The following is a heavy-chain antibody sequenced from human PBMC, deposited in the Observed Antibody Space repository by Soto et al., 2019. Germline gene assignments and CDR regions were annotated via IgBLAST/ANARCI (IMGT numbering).Heavy chain of an antibody. CDR3: SCSWGPAYYYGMDG. D-gene: IGHD3-16*01. CDR1: RGTFSSYA. Sequence: QVQLVPSGAAVKKPGASVKVSCKASRGTFSSYAISWVRQAPGQGLEWMGGIIPILGTAHYAQKFQGRVAITADASTSTDYMELSSLRSEDTAVYYCSCSWGPAYYYGMDGWGQGTTVTVSS. V-gene: IGHV1-69*12. J-gene: IGHJ6*02. CDR2: IIPILGTA.